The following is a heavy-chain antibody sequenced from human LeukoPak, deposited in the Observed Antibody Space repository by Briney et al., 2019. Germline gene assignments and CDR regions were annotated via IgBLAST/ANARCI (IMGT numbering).Heavy chain of an antibody. J-gene: IGHJ4*02. CDR3: AKGDDFWSGYYDY. CDR2: ISGSGGST. Sequence: GGSLRLSCAASGFPFSSFAMSWVRLAPGQGLEWVSAISGSGGSTYYADSVKGRFTISRDNSKNTLYLQMNSLRAEDTAVYYCAKGDDFWSGYYDYWGQGTLVTVSS. V-gene: IGHV3-23*01. D-gene: IGHD3-3*01. CDR1: GFPFSSFA.